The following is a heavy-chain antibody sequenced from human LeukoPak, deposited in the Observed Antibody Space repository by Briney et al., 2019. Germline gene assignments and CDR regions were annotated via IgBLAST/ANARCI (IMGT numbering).Heavy chain of an antibody. D-gene: IGHD6-6*01. CDR1: GFTFSSYG. V-gene: IGHV3-33*06. CDR3: AKRGYSSSSDY. J-gene: IGHJ4*02. CDR2: IWYDGSNK. Sequence: GRSLRLSCAASGFTFSSYGMHWVRQAPGKGLESVAVIWYDGSNKYYADSVKGRFTISRDNSKNTLYLQMNSLRAEDTAVYYCAKRGYSSSSDYWGQGTLVTVSS.